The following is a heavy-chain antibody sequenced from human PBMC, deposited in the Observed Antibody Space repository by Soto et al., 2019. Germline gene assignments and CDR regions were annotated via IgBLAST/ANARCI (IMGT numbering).Heavy chain of an antibody. CDR3: SRDRGWAAAGTRARYNWFVP. CDR2: IYHSGST. J-gene: IGHJ5*02. Sequence: SETLSLTCAVSGYSLSSGYYWGWLRQPPGKWLEWIGSIYHSGSTYYNPSLKSRVTISVDTSKNQFSLKLSSVTAADTAVYYSSRDRGWAAAGTRARYNWFVPWGQGTLVTVSS. D-gene: IGHD6-13*01. V-gene: IGHV4-38-2*02. CDR1: GYSLSSGYY.